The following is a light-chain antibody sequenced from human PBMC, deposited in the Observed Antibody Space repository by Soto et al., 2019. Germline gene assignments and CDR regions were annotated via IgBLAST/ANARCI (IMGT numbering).Light chain of an antibody. J-gene: IGLJ1*01. CDR2: DVS. Sequence: QAVVTQPASVSGSPGQSLTISCTGTSSDVGGYNFVSWYQQHPGKAPKFMIYDVSNRPSGVSNRFSGSKSGNTASLTISGLQAEDEADYYCSSYSTISTYVFGTGTKLTVL. V-gene: IGLV2-14*01. CDR1: SSDVGGYNF. CDR3: SSYSTISTYV.